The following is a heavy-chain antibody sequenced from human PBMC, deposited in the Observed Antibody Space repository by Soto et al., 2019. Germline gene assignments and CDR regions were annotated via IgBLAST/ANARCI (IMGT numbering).Heavy chain of an antibody. V-gene: IGHV4-59*01. CDR1: GGSISSYY. D-gene: IGHD3-10*01. CDR3: ARAPRGNYGYPSYFDY. J-gene: IGHJ4*02. CDR2: IYYSGST. Sequence: SETLSLTCTVSGGSISSYYWGWIRQPPGKGLEWIGYIYYSGSTNYNPSPKSRVTISVDTSKNQFSLKLSSVTAADTAVYYCARAPRGNYGYPSYFDYWGQGTLVTVSS.